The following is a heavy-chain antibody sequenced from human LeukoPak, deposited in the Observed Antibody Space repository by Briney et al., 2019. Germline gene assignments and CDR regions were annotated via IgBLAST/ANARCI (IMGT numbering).Heavy chain of an antibody. J-gene: IGHJ4*02. V-gene: IGHV3-30*02. Sequence: PEGSLRLSCSTSGFTLSDYGMHWLRQAPGKGLEWVAIIWYNSSKKHYADSVRGRFTISKDDSKNTLYLQMDSLRADDTAVYYCATYNPGVGPDDWGQGTLVIVSS. CDR3: ATYNPGVGPDD. CDR2: IWYNSSKK. D-gene: IGHD5-24*01. CDR1: GFTLSDYG.